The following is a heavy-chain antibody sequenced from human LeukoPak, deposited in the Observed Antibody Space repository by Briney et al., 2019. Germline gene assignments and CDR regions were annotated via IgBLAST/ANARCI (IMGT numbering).Heavy chain of an antibody. V-gene: IGHV3-30-3*01. D-gene: IGHD6-13*01. J-gene: IGHJ5*02. CDR1: GFTFSSYA. Sequence: GRSLRLSCAASGFTFSSYAMHWVRQAPGKGLEWVAVISYDGSNKYYADSVKGRFTISRDNSKNTLYLQMNSLRAEDTAVYYCAKDEYSSSWYDYNWFDPWGQGTLVTVSS. CDR3: AKDEYSSSWYDYNWFDP. CDR2: ISYDGSNK.